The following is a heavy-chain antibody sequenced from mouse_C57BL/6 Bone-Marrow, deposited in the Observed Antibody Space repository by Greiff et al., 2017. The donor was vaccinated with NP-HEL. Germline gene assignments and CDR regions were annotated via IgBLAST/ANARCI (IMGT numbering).Heavy chain of an antibody. CDR1: GFTFSSYG. V-gene: IGHV5-6*02. Sequence: DVKLVESGGDLAKPGGSLKLSCAASGFTFSSYGMSWVRQTPDKRLEWVATISSGGSYTYYPDSVKGRFTISRDNAKNTLYLQMSSLKSEDTAMYYCARRGDYYGSTYAMDYWGQGTSVTVSS. CDR3: ARRGDYYGSTYAMDY. CDR2: ISSGGSYT. D-gene: IGHD1-1*01. J-gene: IGHJ4*01.